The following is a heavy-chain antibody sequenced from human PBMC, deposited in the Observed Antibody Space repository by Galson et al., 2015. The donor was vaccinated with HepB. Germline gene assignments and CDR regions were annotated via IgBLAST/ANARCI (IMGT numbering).Heavy chain of an antibody. CDR2: IRNGANYYAT. CDR3: ARGRNYYDSTGSYDH. Sequence: SLRLSCAASGFTFSGSGIHWVRQAPGKGLEWVGRIRNGANYYATAYAPSVRGRFTVSRDDLKSTAYLQMNSPRVEDTAVYYCARGRNYYDSTGSYDHWGQGTLVTVSS. CDR1: GFTFSGSG. D-gene: IGHD3-22*01. J-gene: IGHJ4*02. V-gene: IGHV3-73*01.